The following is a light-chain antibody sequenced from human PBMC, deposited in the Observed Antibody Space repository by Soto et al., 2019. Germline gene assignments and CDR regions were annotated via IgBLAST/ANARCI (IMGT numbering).Light chain of an antibody. CDR2: EVS. J-gene: IGLJ1*01. CDR3: SSSTISSTLYV. Sequence: QSVLTQPASVSGSPGQSITISCTGTSSDVGGYNYVSWYQQHPGKAPKLMIYEVSNRPSGVSNRFSGSKSGNTASLTISGLQAEDEADYYCSSSTISSTLYVFGTGTKVTVL. V-gene: IGLV2-14*01. CDR1: SSDVGGYNY.